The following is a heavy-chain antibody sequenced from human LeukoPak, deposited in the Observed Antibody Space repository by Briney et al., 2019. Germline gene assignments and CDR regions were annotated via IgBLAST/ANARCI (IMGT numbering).Heavy chain of an antibody. CDR3: AREGRSGYDLTGYYGMDV. CDR1: GFTFSTHE. Sequence: GGSLRLSCAASGFTFSTHEMNWVRQAPGKGLEWVSYIGSSNTIYYADSVKGRFTISRDNAKNSLYLQMNSLRAEDAAVYYCAREGRSGYDLTGYYGMDVWGKGTTVTVSS. V-gene: IGHV3-48*03. J-gene: IGHJ6*04. D-gene: IGHD5-12*01. CDR2: IGSSNTI.